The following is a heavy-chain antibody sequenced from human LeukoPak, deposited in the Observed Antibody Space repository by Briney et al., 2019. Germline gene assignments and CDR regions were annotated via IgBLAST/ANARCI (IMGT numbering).Heavy chain of an antibody. CDR3: ARGEEWDRLLYYYYMDI. Sequence: ASVKVSCKASGYTFTSYGISWVRQAPGQGLEWMGWISTNTGTPLYAQGFTGRFVFSLDTSVSTAYLQISSLKAEDTGVYYCARGEEWDRLLYYYYMDIWGKGTTVTVSS. CDR1: GYTFTSYG. V-gene: IGHV7-4-1*02. D-gene: IGHD1-26*01. J-gene: IGHJ6*03. CDR2: ISTNTGTP.